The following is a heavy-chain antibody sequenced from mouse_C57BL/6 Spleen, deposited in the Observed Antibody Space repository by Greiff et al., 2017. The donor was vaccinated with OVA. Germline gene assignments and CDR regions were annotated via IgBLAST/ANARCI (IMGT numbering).Heavy chain of an antibody. CDR2: IWSGGST. Sequence: VQGVESGPGLVQPSQSLSITCTVSGFSLTSYGVHWVRQSPGKGLEWLGVIWSGGSTDYNAAFISSLSISKDNSKSQVFFKMNSLQADDTAIYYCARNLAGTSYWYFDVWGTGTTVTVSS. CDR1: GFSLTSYG. CDR3: ARNLAGTSYWYFDV. V-gene: IGHV2-2*01. D-gene: IGHD4-1*01. J-gene: IGHJ1*03.